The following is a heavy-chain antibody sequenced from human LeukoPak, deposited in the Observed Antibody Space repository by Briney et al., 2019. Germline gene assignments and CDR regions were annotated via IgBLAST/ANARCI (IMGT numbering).Heavy chain of an antibody. V-gene: IGHV3-30*04. J-gene: IGHJ4*02. D-gene: IGHD3-9*01. CDR3: ARDGDPYYDIVTGYLDY. CDR1: GFTFSSYA. Sequence: GRSLRLSCAASGFTFSSYAMHWVRQAPGKGLEWVAVISYDGSNKYYADSVKGRFTISRDNSKNTLYLQMNSLRAEDTAVYYCARDGDPYYDIVTGYLDYWGQGPLVTVSS. CDR2: ISYDGSNK.